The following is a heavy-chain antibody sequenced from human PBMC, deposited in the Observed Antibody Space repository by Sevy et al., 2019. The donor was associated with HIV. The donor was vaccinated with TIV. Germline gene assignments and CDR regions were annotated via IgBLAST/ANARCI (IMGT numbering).Heavy chain of an antibody. J-gene: IGHJ4*02. D-gene: IGHD3-10*01. V-gene: IGHV3-30-3*01. CDR3: ARDSGIYYFDY. CDR2: ISYDGSNK. CDR1: GFTFSSYA. Sequence: GGSPRLSCAASGFTFSSYAMHWVRQAPGKGLEWVAVISYDGSNKYYADSVKGRFTISRDNSKNTLYLQMNSLRAEDTAVYYCARDSGIYYFDYWGQGTLVTVSS.